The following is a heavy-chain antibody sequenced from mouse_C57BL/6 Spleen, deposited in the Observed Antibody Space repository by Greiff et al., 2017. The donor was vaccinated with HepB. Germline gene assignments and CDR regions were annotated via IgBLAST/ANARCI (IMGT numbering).Heavy chain of an antibody. CDR1: GFTFSDYG. CDR2: ISSGSSTI. CDR3: ARTYYGTWDYAMDY. V-gene: IGHV5-17*01. J-gene: IGHJ4*01. D-gene: IGHD2-10*01. Sequence: EVKLVESGGGLVKPGGSLKLSCAASGFTFSDYGMHWVRQAPEKGLEWVAYISSGSSTIYYADTVKGRFTISRDNAKNTLFLQMTSLRSEDTAMYYCARTYYGTWDYAMDYWGQGTSVTVSS.